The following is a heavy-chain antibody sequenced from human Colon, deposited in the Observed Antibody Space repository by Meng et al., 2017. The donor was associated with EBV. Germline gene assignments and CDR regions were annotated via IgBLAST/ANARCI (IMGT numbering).Heavy chain of an antibody. CDR2: IYYSGST. D-gene: IGHD6-19*01. CDR3: ARVSSGWDYFDY. CDR1: GRSVSSGGYY. V-gene: IGHV4-31*03. Sequence: QVQLQESGPGLVKPSLXLSLTCTVSGRSVSSGGYYWTWIRQHPGKGLEWFGHIYYSGSTFYNPSLKRRVIISIDTSKNQFSLNLRSVTAADTAVYYCARVSSGWDYFDYGGHGTLVTVSS. J-gene: IGHJ4*01.